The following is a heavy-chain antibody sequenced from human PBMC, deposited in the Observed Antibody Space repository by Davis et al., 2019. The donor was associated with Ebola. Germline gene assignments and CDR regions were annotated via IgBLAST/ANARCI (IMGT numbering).Heavy chain of an antibody. Sequence: PGGSLRLSCAASGFTFSSYAMSWVRQAPGKGLEWVSAISGSGGSTYYADSVKGRFTISRDNSKNTLYLQMNSLRAEDTAVYYCARDGGSGDVDVVAATHFDYWGQGTLVTVSS. CDR2: ISGSGGST. CDR1: GFTFSSYA. CDR3: ARDGGSGDVDVVAATHFDY. J-gene: IGHJ4*02. V-gene: IGHV3-23*01. D-gene: IGHD2-15*01.